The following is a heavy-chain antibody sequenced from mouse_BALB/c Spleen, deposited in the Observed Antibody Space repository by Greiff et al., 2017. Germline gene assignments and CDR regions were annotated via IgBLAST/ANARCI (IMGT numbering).Heavy chain of an antibody. CDR1: GFNIKDYY. CDR3: NACRGRYAMDY. V-gene: IGHV14-4*02. CDR2: IDPENGAT. Sequence: VQLKQSGAELVRSGASVKLSCTASGFNIKDYYMHWVKQRPEQGLEWIGWIDPENGATEYAPKFQGKATMTADTSSNTAYLQLSSLTSEDTAVYYCNACRGRYAMDYWGQGTSVTVSS. J-gene: IGHJ4*01.